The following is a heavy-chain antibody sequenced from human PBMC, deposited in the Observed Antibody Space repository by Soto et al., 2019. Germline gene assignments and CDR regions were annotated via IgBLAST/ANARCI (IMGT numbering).Heavy chain of an antibody. CDR1: GFTFSNYA. V-gene: IGHV3-23*01. J-gene: IGHJ4*02. Sequence: GGSLRLSCTASGFTFSNYAMSWVRQAPGKGLEWVSAITRTDSTYYADSVKGRFTISRDNSRNTLYLQMNSLGAEDAALYYCAKALVGEVGATDYWGQGTLVTAPQ. CDR3: AKALVGEVGATDY. D-gene: IGHD1-26*01. CDR2: ITRTDST.